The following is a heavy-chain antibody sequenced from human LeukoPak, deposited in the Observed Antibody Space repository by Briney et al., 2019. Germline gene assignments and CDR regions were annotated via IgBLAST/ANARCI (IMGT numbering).Heavy chain of an antibody. V-gene: IGHV4-34*01. CDR2: INHSGST. J-gene: IGHJ6*02. D-gene: IGHD2-2*01. CDR1: GGSFSDYY. Sequence: PSETLCLTCGVYGGSFSDYYWSGIRQPPGKGLEWIGDINHSGSTNYNPSLKSRVTISVDPSKSQFSLRLSSMTAADTAVYYCARDRYCSSTSCNRYYYHGMDGWGQGTTVTVPS. CDR3: ARDRYCSSTSCNRYYYHGMDG.